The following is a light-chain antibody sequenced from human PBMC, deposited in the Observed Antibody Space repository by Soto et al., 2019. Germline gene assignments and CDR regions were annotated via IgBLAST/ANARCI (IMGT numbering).Light chain of an antibody. CDR2: GAS. CDR3: QQYNNWPQEGLT. CDR1: QSVSSN. V-gene: IGKV3-15*01. J-gene: IGKJ4*01. Sequence: EIVMTQSPATLSVSPGERATLSCRASQSVSSNLAWYQQKPGQAPRLLIYGASTRATGIPVRFSGSGSGTEFTLTISSLQSEDFAVYYWQQYNNWPQEGLTFGGGTKVEIK.